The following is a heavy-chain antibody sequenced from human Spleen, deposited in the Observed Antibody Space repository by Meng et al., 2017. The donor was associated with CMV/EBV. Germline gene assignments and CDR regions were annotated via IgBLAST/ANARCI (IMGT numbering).Heavy chain of an antibody. V-gene: IGHV3-23*05. CDR2: IFTSGTTT. CDR1: GFTFNYYA. J-gene: IGHJ6*02. CDR3: AKDGTAYYGLDV. Sequence: GGSLRLSCEGSGFTFNYYAMSWVRQAPGKGLEWVSTIFTSGTTTEYADSVKGRFIISRDNSKNTLFLQMNSLRAEDTAVYYCAKDGTAYYGLDVWGQGTTVTVSS. D-gene: IGHD5-24*01.